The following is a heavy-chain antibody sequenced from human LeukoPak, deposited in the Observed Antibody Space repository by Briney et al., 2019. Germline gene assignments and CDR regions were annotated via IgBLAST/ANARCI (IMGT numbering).Heavy chain of an antibody. Sequence: ASVKVSCKASGGTFSSYAISWVRQAPGQGLEWMGRIIPILGIANYAQKFQGRVTITADKSTSTAYMELSSLRSEDTAVYYCARDCGGDCYSDYYYYGMDVWGQGTTVAVS. V-gene: IGHV1-69*04. CDR2: IIPILGIA. CDR3: ARDCGGDCYSDYYYYGMDV. CDR1: GGTFSSYA. J-gene: IGHJ6*02. D-gene: IGHD2-21*02.